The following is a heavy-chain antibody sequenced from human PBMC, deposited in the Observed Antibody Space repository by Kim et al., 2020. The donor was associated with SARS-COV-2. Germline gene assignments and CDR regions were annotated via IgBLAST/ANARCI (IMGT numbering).Heavy chain of an antibody. CDR3: ARDRYLLLWSTSGHYYGMDV. Sequence: GGSLRLSCAASGFTFSSYAMHWVRQAPGKGLEWVAVISYDGSNKYYADSVKGRFTISRDNSKNTLYLQMNSLRAEDTAVYYCARDRYLLLWSTSGHYYGMDVWGQGTTVTVSS. V-gene: IGHV3-30-3*01. D-gene: IGHD3-10*01. J-gene: IGHJ6*02. CDR2: ISYDGSNK. CDR1: GFTFSSYA.